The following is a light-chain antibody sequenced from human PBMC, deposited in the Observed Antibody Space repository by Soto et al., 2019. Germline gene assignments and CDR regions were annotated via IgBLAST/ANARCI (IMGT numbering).Light chain of an antibody. CDR1: QSISSR. CDR3: KQYNSYPWT. J-gene: IGKJ1*01. Sequence: DIQMTQSPSTLSASVGDRVTITCRASQSISSRLTWYQQKPGKAPQLLIYDASSLKSGVPSRFSGSGSGTEFTLTVSSLQPDDFATYYCKQYNSYPWTVGQGTKVDIK. CDR2: DAS. V-gene: IGKV1-5*01.